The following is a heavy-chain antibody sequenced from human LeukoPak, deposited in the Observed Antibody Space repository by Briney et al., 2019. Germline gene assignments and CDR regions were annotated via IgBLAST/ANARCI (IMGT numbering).Heavy chain of an antibody. Sequence: SETLSLTCTISGGSISSYYWSWIRQPPGKGLEWIGYIYYSGSTNYNPSLKSRVTISVDTSKNQFSLKLSSVTAADTAVYYCARRTGPLKYSSSWYNWFDPWGQGTLVTVSS. D-gene: IGHD6-13*01. CDR2: IYYSGST. V-gene: IGHV4-59*01. CDR1: GGSISSYY. J-gene: IGHJ5*02. CDR3: ARRTGPLKYSSSWYNWFDP.